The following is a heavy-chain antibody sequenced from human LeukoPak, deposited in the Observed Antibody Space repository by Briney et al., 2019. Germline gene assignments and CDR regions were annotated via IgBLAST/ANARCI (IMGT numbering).Heavy chain of an antibody. D-gene: IGHD3-10*01. V-gene: IGHV3-23*01. J-gene: IGHJ4*02. CDR3: ARGFYYGSGSFDY. CDR2: ISGSGGST. Sequence: HPGGTLRLSCAASGFTFSSYGMSWVRQAPGKGLEWVSAISGSGGSTYYADSVKGRFTISRDNSKNTLYLQMNSLRAEDTAVYYCARGFYYGSGSFDYWGQGTLVTVSS. CDR1: GFTFSSYG.